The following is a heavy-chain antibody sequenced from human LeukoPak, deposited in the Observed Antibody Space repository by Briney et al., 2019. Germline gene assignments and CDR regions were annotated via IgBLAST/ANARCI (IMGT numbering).Heavy chain of an antibody. D-gene: IGHD2-21*01. Sequence: GGSLRLSCVAPELIVNFNYMSWIRQAPGKGLEWVSYISSSGSTIYYADSVKGRFTISRDNAKNSLYLQMNSLRAEDTAVYYCARSYSTIYYYYGMDVWGQGTTVTVSS. J-gene: IGHJ6*02. CDR2: ISSSGSTI. CDR1: ELIVNFNY. V-gene: IGHV3-11*01. CDR3: ARSYSTIYYYYGMDV.